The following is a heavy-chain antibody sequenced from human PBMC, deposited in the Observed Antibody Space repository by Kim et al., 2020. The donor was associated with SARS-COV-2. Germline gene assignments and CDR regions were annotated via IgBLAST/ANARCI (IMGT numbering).Heavy chain of an antibody. CDR2: IYYSGST. J-gene: IGHJ5*02. D-gene: IGHD3-10*01. CDR1: GGSISSGGYY. CDR3: ARRITMVRGVIITSSWFDP. Sequence: SETLSLTCTVSGGSISSGGYYWSWIRQHPGKGLEWIGYIYYSGSTYYNPSLKSRVTISVDTSKNQFSLKLSSVTAADTAVYYCARRITMVRGVIITSSWFDPWGQGTLVTVSS. V-gene: IGHV4-31*03.